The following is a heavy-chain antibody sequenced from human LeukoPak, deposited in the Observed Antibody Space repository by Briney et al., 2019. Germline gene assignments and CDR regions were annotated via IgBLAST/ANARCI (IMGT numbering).Heavy chain of an antibody. J-gene: IGHJ5*02. D-gene: IGHD6-19*01. V-gene: IGHV1-69-2*01. CDR3: ATAPYSSGWFQFDR. CDR2: VDPGDGET. Sequence: GATVKISCKVSGYTFTDYYMHWVQQAPEKGLEWMGLVDPGDGETIYAEKFQGRVTITADTSTDTAYMELSSLRSEDTAVYYCATAPYSSGWFQFDRWGQGTLVTVSS. CDR1: GYTFTDYY.